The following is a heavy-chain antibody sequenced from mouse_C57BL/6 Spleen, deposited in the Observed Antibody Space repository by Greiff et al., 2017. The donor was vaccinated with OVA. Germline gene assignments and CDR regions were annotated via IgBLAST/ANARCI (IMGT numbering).Heavy chain of an antibody. V-gene: IGHV7-3*01. J-gene: IGHJ4*01. CDR3: ARSVANWDYAMDY. CDR1: GFTFTDYY. D-gene: IGHD4-1*01. Sequence: EVKLVESGGGLVQPGGSLSLSCAASGFTFTDYYMSWVRQPPGKALEWLGFIRNKANGYTTEYSASVKGRFTISRDNSQSILYLQMNALRAEDSATYYCARSVANWDYAMDYWGQGTSVTVSS. CDR2: IRNKANGYTT.